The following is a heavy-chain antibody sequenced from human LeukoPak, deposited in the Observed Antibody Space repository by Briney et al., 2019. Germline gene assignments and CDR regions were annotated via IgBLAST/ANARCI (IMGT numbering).Heavy chain of an antibody. D-gene: IGHD5-18*01. CDR3: ARDGTAMATAGLDY. J-gene: IGHJ4*02. CDR1: GFTLSSYW. CDR2: INTDGSST. Sequence: GGSLRLSCSASGFTLSSYWMHWVRQAPGKGLVWVSRINTDGSSTNYADSVKGRFTISRDNSKNTLYLQMNSLRAEDTAVYYCARDGTAMATAGLDYWGQGTLVTVSS. V-gene: IGHV3-74*01.